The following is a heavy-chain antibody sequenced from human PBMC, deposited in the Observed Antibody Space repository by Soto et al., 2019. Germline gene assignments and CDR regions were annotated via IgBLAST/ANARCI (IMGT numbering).Heavy chain of an antibody. D-gene: IGHD2-15*01. CDR2: IIPILGIA. CDR3: ERGYCSGGSCYSFDY. V-gene: IGHV1-69*02. J-gene: IGHJ4*02. Sequence: QVQLVQSGAEVKKPGSSVKVSCKASGGTFSSYTISWVRQAPGQGLEWMGRIIPILGIANYAQKFQGRVTINGDKSTSTAYMELSSLRTEDTAVYYCERGYCSGGSCYSFDYWGQGTMVTVSS. CDR1: GGTFSSYT.